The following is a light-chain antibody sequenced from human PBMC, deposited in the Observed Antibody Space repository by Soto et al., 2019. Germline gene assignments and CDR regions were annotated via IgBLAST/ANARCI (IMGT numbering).Light chain of an antibody. V-gene: IGKV1-39*01. CDR3: QQSYSTPLT. CDR2: AAS. Sequence: DIQMTQSPSSLSASVGDRVTITCRASQSISSYLNWYQQKPGKAPNLLIYAASSLQSGVSTRFSGSGSGTDFTVTISSLQPEDFATYYCQQSYSTPLTFGGGPKVEIK. J-gene: IGKJ4*01. CDR1: QSISSY.